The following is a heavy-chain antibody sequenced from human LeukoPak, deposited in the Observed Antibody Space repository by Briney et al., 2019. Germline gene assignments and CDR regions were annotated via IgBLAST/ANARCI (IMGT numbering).Heavy chain of an antibody. CDR3: ARGRYGGYFDC. J-gene: IGHJ4*02. V-gene: IGHV4-59*01. Sequence: LGTPSLTCLGSGGAITSYYLGWVRQPPGKGLEWIGYIENSGRTEYNPSLMSRITISVDTSKIQFSLMLSPVTAADTAVYYCARGRYGGYFDCWGQGTLVTVSS. D-gene: IGHD4-23*01. CDR1: GGAITSYY. CDR2: IENSGRT.